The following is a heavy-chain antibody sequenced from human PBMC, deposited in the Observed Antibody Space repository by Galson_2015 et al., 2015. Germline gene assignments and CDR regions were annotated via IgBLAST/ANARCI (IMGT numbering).Heavy chain of an antibody. CDR1: GGSISSGGYY. CDR2: IYYSGST. J-gene: IGHJ5*02. D-gene: IGHD3-10*01. Sequence: TLSLTCTVSGGSISSGGYYWGWIRQHPGKGLEWIGYIYYSGSTYYNPSLKSRVTMSVDTSKNQFSLKLSSVTAADTAVYYCARGRYYGSDGNWFDPWGQGTLVTVSS. CDR3: ARGRYYGSDGNWFDP. V-gene: IGHV4-31*03.